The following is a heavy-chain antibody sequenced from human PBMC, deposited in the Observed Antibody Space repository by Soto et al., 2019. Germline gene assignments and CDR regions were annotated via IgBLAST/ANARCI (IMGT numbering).Heavy chain of an antibody. J-gene: IGHJ4*02. CDR2: ISSSSSYI. Sequence: PGGSLRLSCAASGFTFSSYSMNWVRQAPGKGLEWVSSISSSSSYIYYADSVKGRFTISRDNAKNSLYLQMNSLRAEDTAVYYCARDLAAVNLKFDYWGQGTLVTVSS. V-gene: IGHV3-21*01. CDR1: GFTFSSYS. CDR3: ARDLAAVNLKFDY. D-gene: IGHD6-13*01.